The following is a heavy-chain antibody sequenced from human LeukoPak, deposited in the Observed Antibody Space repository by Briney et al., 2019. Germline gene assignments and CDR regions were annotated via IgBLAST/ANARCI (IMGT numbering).Heavy chain of an antibody. CDR3: ARAQAVAGTGGFDP. CDR1: GFTFNNYW. D-gene: IGHD6-19*01. V-gene: IGHV3-74*01. CDR2: VNSDGSST. J-gene: IGHJ5*02. Sequence: GGSLRLSCAASGFTFNNYWMHWVRQAPGKGLVWVSRVNSDGSSTSYADSVKGRFTISRDNAKNTVYLQMKSLRDDDTAVYYCARAQAVAGTGGFDPWGQGTLVTVSS.